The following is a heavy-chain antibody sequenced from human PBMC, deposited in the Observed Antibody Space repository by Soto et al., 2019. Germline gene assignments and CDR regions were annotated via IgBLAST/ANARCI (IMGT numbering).Heavy chain of an antibody. Sequence: QVQLVESGGGVVQPGRSLRLSCAASGFTFSSYGMHWVRQAPGKGLEWVAVISYDGSNKYYADSVKGRFTISRDNSKNPLYLQMNSLRAEDTAVYYCAISYYFDYWGQGTLVTVSS. V-gene: IGHV3-30*03. J-gene: IGHJ4*02. CDR1: GFTFSSYG. CDR3: AISYYFDY. CDR2: ISYDGSNK.